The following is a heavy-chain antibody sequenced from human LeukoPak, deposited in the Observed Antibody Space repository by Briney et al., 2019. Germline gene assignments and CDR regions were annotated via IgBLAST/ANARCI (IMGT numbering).Heavy chain of an antibody. CDR2: IYYSGSA. Sequence: SETLCLTCSVSGGSIRSYYWSWIRQPPGKGLEWIAYIYYSGSANYNPSLKSRVTIAADTSRNKFSLNLNSVTAADTAVYYCARGGRNDAFDIWGQGTMVTVSS. V-gene: IGHV4-59*01. CDR1: GGSIRSYY. CDR3: ARGGRNDAFDI. J-gene: IGHJ3*02.